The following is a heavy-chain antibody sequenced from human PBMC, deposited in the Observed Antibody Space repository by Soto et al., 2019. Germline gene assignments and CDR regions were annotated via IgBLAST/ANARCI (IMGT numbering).Heavy chain of an antibody. CDR3: ARDSSSWDLLDY. V-gene: IGHV1-8*01. D-gene: IGHD6-13*01. J-gene: IGHJ4*02. Sequence: ASVKVSCKASGYTFTSYDINWVRQATGQGLEWMGWMNPNSGNTGYAQKFQGRVTMTRNTSISTAYMELSSLRSEDTAVYYCARDSSSWDLLDYWGQGTLVTVSS. CDR2: MNPNSGNT. CDR1: GYTFTSYD.